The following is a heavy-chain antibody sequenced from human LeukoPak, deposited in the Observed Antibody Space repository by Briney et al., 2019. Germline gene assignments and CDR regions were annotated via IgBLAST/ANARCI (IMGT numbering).Heavy chain of an antibody. CDR1: GFTFSSYW. CDR3: AVPLVGATHYYYYYYMDV. V-gene: IGHV3-7*03. CDR2: IKQDGSEK. J-gene: IGHJ6*03. Sequence: GGSLRLSCAASGFTFSSYWMSWVRQAPGKGLEWVANIKQDGSEKYYVDSVKGRFTISRDNAKNSLYLQMNSLRAEDTAVYYCAVPLVGATHYYYYYYMDVWGKGTTVTVSS. D-gene: IGHD1-26*01.